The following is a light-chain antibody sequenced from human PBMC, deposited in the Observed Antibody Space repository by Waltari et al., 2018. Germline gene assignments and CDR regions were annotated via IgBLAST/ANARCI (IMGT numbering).Light chain of an antibody. CDR1: QSITNY. V-gene: IGKV1-39*01. CDR2: GAS. Sequence: DIQMSQSPYSLSASVGDRVTSTCRASQSITNYLNWYQQKPGKAPKVLIYGASSLQSGVPSRFSGSGSGTDFTLPISSLQPEDFATDYCQQSHTSPFTFGPGTKVHIK. CDR3: QQSHTSPFT. J-gene: IGKJ3*01.